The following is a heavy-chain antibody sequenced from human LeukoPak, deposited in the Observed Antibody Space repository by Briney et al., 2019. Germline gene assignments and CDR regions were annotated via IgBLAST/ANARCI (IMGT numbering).Heavy chain of an antibody. J-gene: IGHJ4*02. CDR2: ISQDGSET. Sequence: GGSLRLSCAASGFTFNSFFLNWVRLTPEGELEWGACISQDGSETFYMDSVRGRFTISRDNTKKSLYLQMDSLRAEDTAVYFCVRDLGHSRHYFEYWGQGALVTVSS. D-gene: IGHD7-27*01. CDR1: GFTFNSFF. V-gene: IGHV3-7*01. CDR3: VRDLGHSRHYFEY.